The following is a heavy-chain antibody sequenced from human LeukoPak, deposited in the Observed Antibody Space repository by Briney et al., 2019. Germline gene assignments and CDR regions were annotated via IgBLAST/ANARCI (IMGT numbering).Heavy chain of an antibody. V-gene: IGHV1-46*01. J-gene: IGHJ3*02. D-gene: IGHD2-2*01. CDR2: INLSGGST. CDR3: AGRGKYCSNNRCAFDI. CDR1: GGILSNHT. Sequence: ASVKVSCKASGGILSNHTISWVRQAPGHGLEWMGIINLSGGSTSYAQRFQGRVTMTRDTSTSTVYMELSSLRSEDTAVYYCAGRGKYCSNNRCAFDIWGQGTMVTVSS.